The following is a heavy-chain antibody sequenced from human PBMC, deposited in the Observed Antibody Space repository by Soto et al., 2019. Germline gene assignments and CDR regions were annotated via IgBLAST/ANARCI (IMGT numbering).Heavy chain of an antibody. Sequence: EVQLVESGGGLGQPGRSLRLSCVASGFTFDDFAMHWVRQAPGKGLEWVAGINWNSLSIDYADSVKGRFTISRDNAKKSIFLQLNNLTSEDTALYYCAKDRRAMNWYFDIGGRGTRVTVSS. J-gene: IGHJ2*01. V-gene: IGHV3-9*01. CDR3: AKDRRAMNWYFDI. CDR1: GFTFDDFA. CDR2: INWNSLSI.